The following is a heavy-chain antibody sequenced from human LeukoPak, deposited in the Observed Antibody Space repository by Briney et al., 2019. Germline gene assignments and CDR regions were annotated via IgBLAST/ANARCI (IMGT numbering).Heavy chain of an antibody. D-gene: IGHD3-9*01. CDR2: ISSRSGTI. Sequence: GGSLRLSSAACGFTFTTYGMNWVRQAPGKGLEWVSYISSRSGTIYYADSVKGRFTISRDNAKNSLYLQMNRLRDEDTAVYYCARVKEGTYDILTVDYWGQGTLVTVSS. CDR1: GFTFTTYG. CDR3: ARVKEGTYDILTVDY. J-gene: IGHJ4*02. V-gene: IGHV3-48*02.